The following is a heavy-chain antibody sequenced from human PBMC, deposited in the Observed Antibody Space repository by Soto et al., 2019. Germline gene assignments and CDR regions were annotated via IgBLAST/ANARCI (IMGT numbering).Heavy chain of an antibody. CDR1: GYTFTGYY. CDR2: IIPIFGTA. D-gene: IGHD2-2*01. CDR3: ARGGDIVLVPTAISWFDP. V-gene: IGHV1-69*13. J-gene: IGHJ5*02. Sequence: SVKVSCKASGYTFTGYYMHWVRQAPGQGLEWMGGIIPIFGTANYAQKFQGRVTITADESTSTAYMELSSLRSEDTAVYYCARGGDIVLVPTAISWFDPWGQGTLVTVSS.